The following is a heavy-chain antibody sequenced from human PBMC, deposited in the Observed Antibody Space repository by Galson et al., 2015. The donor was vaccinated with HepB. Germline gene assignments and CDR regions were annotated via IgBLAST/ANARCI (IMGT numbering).Heavy chain of an antibody. V-gene: IGHV1-46*01. Sequence: SVKVSCKASGYTFTSYYMHWVRQAPGQGLEWMGIINPSGGSTSYAQKFQGRVTMTRDTSASTVYMELSSLRSEDTAVYYCARDGFVGSYDFWSGPDLPFDPWGQGTLVTVSS. CDR2: INPSGGST. CDR3: ARDGFVGSYDFWSGPDLPFDP. D-gene: IGHD3-3*01. J-gene: IGHJ5*02. CDR1: GYTFTSYY.